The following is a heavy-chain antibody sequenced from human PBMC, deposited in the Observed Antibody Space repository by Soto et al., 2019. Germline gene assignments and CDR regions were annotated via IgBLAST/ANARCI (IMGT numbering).Heavy chain of an antibody. CDR3: ARPDIVAAIGGALDC. CDR2: IWNDGTSR. Sequence: QVQLVESGGGVVQPGRSLRLSCEASGFTFSNYGMHWVRQAPGKGLEWVAVIWNDGTSRYYADSVKGRFTISRDNSKNTLFLQMNNLRAEDTAVYYCARPDIVAAIGGALDCWGPGTLVTVSS. J-gene: IGHJ4*02. D-gene: IGHD5-12*01. V-gene: IGHV3-33*01. CDR1: GFTFSNYG.